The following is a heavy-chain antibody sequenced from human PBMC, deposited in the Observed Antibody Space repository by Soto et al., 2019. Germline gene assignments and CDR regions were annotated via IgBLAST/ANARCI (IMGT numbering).Heavy chain of an antibody. Sequence: PSETLSLTSVVSGASVTSGHYWDWIRQPPGKGLEWIASIHHSGSTYYNPSLKSRVTISVDTSKNQLSLKLRSVTAADTAVYYCARSYDSSAYFPNYYYGKDVWGQGPTVTVSS. J-gene: IGHJ6*02. V-gene: IGHV4-38-2*01. CDR2: IHHSGST. CDR3: ARSYDSSAYFPNYYYGKDV. D-gene: IGHD3-22*01. CDR1: GASVTSGHY.